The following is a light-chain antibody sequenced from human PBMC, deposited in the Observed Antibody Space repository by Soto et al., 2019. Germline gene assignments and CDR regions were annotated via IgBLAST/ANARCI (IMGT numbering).Light chain of an antibody. J-gene: IGKJ4*01. CDR1: QGISSW. Sequence: DIQMTQSPSSVSASVGDRVTITCRASQGISSWLVWYQQKPGKAPNLLIYAASSLRSGVPSRFSGSGSGTDFTLTISSLQPEDFATYYCQQAYSFPPTFGGGTKVEIK. V-gene: IGKV1-12*01. CDR3: QQAYSFPPT. CDR2: AAS.